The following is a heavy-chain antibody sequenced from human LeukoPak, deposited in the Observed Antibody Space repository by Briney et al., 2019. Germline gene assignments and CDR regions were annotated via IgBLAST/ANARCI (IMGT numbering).Heavy chain of an antibody. CDR2: IYTGGST. V-gene: IGHV3-53*01. Sequence: GGSLRLSCAASGFTVSSNHMSWVRQAPGKGLEWVSVIYTGGSTYYADSVKGRFTISRDNSKNSLYLQMNSLRAEDTAVYYCAREGFGVTAAHYWGQGTLVTVSS. CDR1: GFTVSSNH. J-gene: IGHJ4*02. D-gene: IGHD3-10*01. CDR3: AREGFGVTAAHY.